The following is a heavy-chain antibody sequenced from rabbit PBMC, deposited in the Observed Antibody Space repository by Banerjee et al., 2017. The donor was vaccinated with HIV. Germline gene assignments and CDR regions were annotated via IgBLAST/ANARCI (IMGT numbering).Heavy chain of an antibody. CDR2: ISTSRGVT. V-gene: IGHV1S40*01. CDR1: GFSFSSSYW. J-gene: IGHJ4*01. CDR3: ARSGGGADYGWAYNL. Sequence: QSLEESGGDLVKPGASLTLTCTPSGFSFSSSYWICWVRQAPGKGLEWIACISTSRGVTNYASWAKGRFTISKTSSTAVTLQMTSLTAADTATYFCARSGGGADYGWAYNLWGPGTLVTVS. D-gene: IGHD6-1*01.